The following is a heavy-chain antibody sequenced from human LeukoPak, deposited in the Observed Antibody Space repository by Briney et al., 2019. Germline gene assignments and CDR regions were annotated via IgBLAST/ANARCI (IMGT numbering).Heavy chain of an antibody. V-gene: IGHV4-59*01. CDR1: GGSISSYY. D-gene: IGHD6-25*01. Sequence: SETLSLTCTVSGGSISSYYWSWIRQPPGKGLEWIGYIYYSGSTNYNPSLKSRVTISVDTSKNQFPLKLSSVTAADTAVYYCARVGGAESGYASDYWGQGTLVTVSS. CDR2: IYYSGST. CDR3: ARVGGAESGYASDY. J-gene: IGHJ4*02.